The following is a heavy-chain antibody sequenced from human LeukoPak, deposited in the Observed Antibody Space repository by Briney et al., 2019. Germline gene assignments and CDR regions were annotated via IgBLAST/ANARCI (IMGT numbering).Heavy chain of an antibody. CDR1: GGSFSGYY. V-gene: IGHV4-34*01. D-gene: IGHD2-15*01. CDR2: INHSGST. J-gene: IGHJ6*03. CDR3: ARGYCSGGSCYSSYYYSYMDV. Sequence: SETLSLTCAVYGGSFSGYYWSWIRQPPGKGLEWIGEINHSGSTNYNPSLKSRVTILIDTSKNQFSLKLNSVTAADTAVYYCARGYCSGGSCYSSYYYSYMDVWGKGTTVTVSS.